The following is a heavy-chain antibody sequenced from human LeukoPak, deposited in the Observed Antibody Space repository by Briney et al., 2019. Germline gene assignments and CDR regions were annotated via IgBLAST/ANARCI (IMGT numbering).Heavy chain of an antibody. Sequence: PGGSLRLSCAASGFTFSSYAMSWVRQAPGQGLEWVSGFSGGGGSPEYADSVKGRFTISRDNSKNTLYLQMNSLRAEDTAIYYCAKGKVVPATIYDYWGQGTLVTVSS. V-gene: IGHV3-23*01. CDR1: GFTFSSYA. CDR2: FSGGGGSP. CDR3: AKGKVVPATIYDY. D-gene: IGHD2-2*02. J-gene: IGHJ4*02.